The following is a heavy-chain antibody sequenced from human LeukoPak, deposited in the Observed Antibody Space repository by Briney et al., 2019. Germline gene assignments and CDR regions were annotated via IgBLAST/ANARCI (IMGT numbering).Heavy chain of an antibody. Sequence: GGSLRLSCAASGFTFSGYIMNWVRQAPGKGLEWVSFISSSNTIYYADSVKGRFTVSRDNAKNSLYLQMNSLRAEDTAVCYCARDQWLDYWGQGTLVTVSS. D-gene: IGHD6-19*01. CDR2: ISSSNTI. CDR1: GFTFSGYI. J-gene: IGHJ4*02. CDR3: ARDQWLDY. V-gene: IGHV3-48*01.